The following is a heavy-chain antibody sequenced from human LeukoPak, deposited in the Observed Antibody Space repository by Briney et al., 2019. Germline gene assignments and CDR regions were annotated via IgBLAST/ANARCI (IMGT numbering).Heavy chain of an antibody. Sequence: GSLRLSCAASGFTFSSYAMHWVRQAPGKGLEWVAVISYDGSNKYYADSVKGRFTISRDNSKNTLYLQMNSLRAEDTAVYYCARGAYYYGSGAYVGDYWGQGTLVTVSS. V-gene: IGHV3-30*04. D-gene: IGHD3-10*01. CDR2: ISYDGSNK. CDR1: GFTFSSYA. J-gene: IGHJ4*02. CDR3: ARGAYYYGSGAYVGDY.